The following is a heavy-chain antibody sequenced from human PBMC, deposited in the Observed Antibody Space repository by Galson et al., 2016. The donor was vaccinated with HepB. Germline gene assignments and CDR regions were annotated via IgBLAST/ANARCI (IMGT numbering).Heavy chain of an antibody. Sequence: SLRLSCAASALTFSNYGMHWVRQAPGKGLEWVAGIWTDGSNKYYGDSVKGRFTISRDNSKNTLYLQMNSLRAEDTAVYYCAKSKGGVWSYYFDYWGQGTPVTVSS. CDR3: AKSKGGVWSYYFDY. V-gene: IGHV3-33*06. CDR1: ALTFSNYG. D-gene: IGHD6-19*01. J-gene: IGHJ4*02. CDR2: IWTDGSNK.